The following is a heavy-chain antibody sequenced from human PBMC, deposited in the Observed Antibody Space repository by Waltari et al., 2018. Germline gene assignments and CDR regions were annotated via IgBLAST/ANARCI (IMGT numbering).Heavy chain of an antibody. D-gene: IGHD6-25*01. CDR1: GGSISSGGYY. CDR2: IYYSGST. CDR3: ARRAADYYYYYMDV. J-gene: IGHJ6*03. Sequence: QVQLQESGPGLVKPSQTLSLTCTVSGGSISSGGYYWSWLRQHPGKGLEWIGYIYYSGSTYYNPYIKSRVTISVDTSKNQFSLKLSSVTAADTAVYYCARRAADYYYYYMDVWGKGTTVTVSS. V-gene: IGHV4-31*03.